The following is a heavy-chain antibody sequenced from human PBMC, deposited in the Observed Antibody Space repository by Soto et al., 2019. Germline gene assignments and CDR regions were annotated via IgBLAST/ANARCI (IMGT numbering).Heavy chain of an antibody. V-gene: IGHV3-30*18. CDR3: AKDQEAEWELRRSAFHY. J-gene: IGHJ4*02. CDR1: GFTFSSYG. Sequence: QVQLVESGGGVVQPGRSLRLSCAASGFTFSSYGMQWVRQAPGKGLEWVAVISYDGSNEYYADSVKGRFTISRDNSKNTLYLQMNSLSAEDTAVYYCAKDQEAEWELRRSAFHYWGQGTLVTVSS. CDR2: ISYDGSNE. D-gene: IGHD1-26*01.